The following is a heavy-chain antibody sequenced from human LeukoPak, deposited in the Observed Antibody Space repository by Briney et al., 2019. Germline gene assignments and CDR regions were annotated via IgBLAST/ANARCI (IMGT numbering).Heavy chain of an antibody. D-gene: IGHD4-17*01. CDR3: ARVAIMTTVTLYYFDY. CDR2: ISSSSSTI. V-gene: IGHV3-48*01. CDR1: GFTFSSYS. Sequence: PGGSLRLSCAASGFTFSSYSMTWVRQAPGKGLEWVSYISSSSSTIHYADSVKGRFTISRDNAKNSLYLQMNSLRAEDTAVYYCARVAIMTTVTLYYFDYWGQGTLVTVS. J-gene: IGHJ4*02.